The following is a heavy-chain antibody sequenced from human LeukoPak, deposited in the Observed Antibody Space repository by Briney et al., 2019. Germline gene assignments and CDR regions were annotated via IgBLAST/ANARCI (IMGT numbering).Heavy chain of an antibody. V-gene: IGHV3-30-3*01. D-gene: IGHD2-15*01. CDR2: ISYDGSNK. Sequence: GRSLRLSCAASGFTFSSYAMHWVRQAPGKGLEWVAVISYDGSNKYYADSVKGRFTISRDNSKNTLYLQMNSLRAEDTAVYYCARDAFLRSGGSCYFYYYYYGMDVWGQGTTVTVSS. CDR3: ARDAFLRSGGSCYFYYYYYGMDV. J-gene: IGHJ6*02. CDR1: GFTFSSYA.